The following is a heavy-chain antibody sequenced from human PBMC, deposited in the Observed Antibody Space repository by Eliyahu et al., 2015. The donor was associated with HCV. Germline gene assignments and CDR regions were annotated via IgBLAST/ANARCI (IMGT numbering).Heavy chain of an antibody. D-gene: IGHD3-22*01. CDR1: GGSISSSSYY. Sequence: HLQLQESGPGLVKPSETLSLTCTVSGGSISSSSYYWGWIRQPPGKGLEWIGSIYYSGSTYYNPSLKSRVTISVDTSKNQFSLKLSSVTAADTAVYYCAGDPPTYYDSSGGHFDYWGQGTLVTVSS. CDR2: IYYSGST. V-gene: IGHV4-39*01. CDR3: AGDPPTYYDSSGGHFDY. J-gene: IGHJ4*02.